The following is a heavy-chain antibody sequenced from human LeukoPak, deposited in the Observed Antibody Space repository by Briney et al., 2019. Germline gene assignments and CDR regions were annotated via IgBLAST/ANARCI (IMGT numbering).Heavy chain of an antibody. Sequence: SQTLSLTCTVSGGPISRGDYYWSWIRQPPGKGLDWIGYIYYSGSTYYNPSLKSRVTISVDTSKNQFSLKLSSVTAADTAVYYCASRYCSSTSCLPFDPWGQGTLVTVSS. CDR1: GGPISRGDYY. CDR3: ASRYCSSTSCLPFDP. D-gene: IGHD2-2*01. J-gene: IGHJ5*02. CDR2: IYYSGST. V-gene: IGHV4-30-4*01.